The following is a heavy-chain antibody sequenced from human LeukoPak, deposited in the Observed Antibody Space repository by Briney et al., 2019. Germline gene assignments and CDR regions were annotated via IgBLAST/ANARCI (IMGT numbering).Heavy chain of an antibody. D-gene: IGHD6-19*01. J-gene: IGHJ6*02. Sequence: ASVKVSCKASGYTFTSYYMHWVRQAPGQGLEWMGRINPNSGGTNYAQKFQGRVTMTRDTSISTAYMELSRLRSDDTAVYYCARVVLYSSGWYDYYYYGMDVWGQGTTVTVSS. CDR2: INPNSGGT. V-gene: IGHV1-2*06. CDR3: ARVVLYSSGWYDYYYYGMDV. CDR1: GYTFTSYY.